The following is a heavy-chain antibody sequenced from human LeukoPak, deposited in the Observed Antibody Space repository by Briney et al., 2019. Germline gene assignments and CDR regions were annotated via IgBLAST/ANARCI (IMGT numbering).Heavy chain of an antibody. Sequence: GGSLRLSCAASGFTFSSYSMHWVRQAPGKGLEWVSSISNSSSYIFYADSMKGRFTISRNNAENSLYLQMSSLRAEDTAVYYCARAPTGVLGPTPAGYWGQGTLVTVSS. V-gene: IGHV3-21*01. J-gene: IGHJ4*02. CDR1: GFTFSSYS. D-gene: IGHD1-26*01. CDR2: ISNSSSYI. CDR3: ARAPTGVLGPTPAGY.